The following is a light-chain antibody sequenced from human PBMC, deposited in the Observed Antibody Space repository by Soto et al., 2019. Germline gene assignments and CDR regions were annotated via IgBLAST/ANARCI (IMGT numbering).Light chain of an antibody. CDR3: TSYAGSRNVV. J-gene: IGLJ3*02. CDR2: EVS. Sequence: QSALTQPPSASGSPGQSVAISCTGTSSDVGAYNYVSWYQQHPGRVPKLIIFEVSKRPSGVPDRFSGFKSGNVASLTVSVHQADDEGDYYCTSYAGSRNVVFGGGTKLTVL. V-gene: IGLV2-8*01. CDR1: SSDVGAYNY.